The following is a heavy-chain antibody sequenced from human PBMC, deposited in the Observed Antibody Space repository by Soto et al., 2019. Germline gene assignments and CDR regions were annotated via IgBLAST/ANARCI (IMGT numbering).Heavy chain of an antibody. Sequence: VGSLRLSCAASGFTFSSYGMHWVRQAPGKGLEWVAVISYDGSNKYYADSVKGRFTISRDNSKNTLYLQMNSLRAEDTAVYYCAKDQYCGGDCADSSGPYYWGQGTLVTVSS. V-gene: IGHV3-30*18. CDR2: ISYDGSNK. D-gene: IGHD2-21*02. CDR3: AKDQYCGGDCADSSGPYY. J-gene: IGHJ4*02. CDR1: GFTFSSYG.